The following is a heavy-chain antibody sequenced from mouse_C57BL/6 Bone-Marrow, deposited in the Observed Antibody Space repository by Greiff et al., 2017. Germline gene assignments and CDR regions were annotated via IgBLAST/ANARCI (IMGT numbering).Heavy chain of an antibody. V-gene: IGHV1-81*01. CDR2: IYPRSGNT. Sequence: VQLQQSGAELARPGASVTLSCKASGYTFTSYGISWVKQRTGQGLEWIGEIYPRSGNTYYNEKFKGKATLTADKSSSTAYMELHSLTSSVSAVYFCARQRLRKRGYAMAYWGQGTLVTVSA. CDR1: GYTFTSYG. D-gene: IGHD1-1*01. CDR3: ARQRLRKRGYAMAY. J-gene: IGHJ4*01.